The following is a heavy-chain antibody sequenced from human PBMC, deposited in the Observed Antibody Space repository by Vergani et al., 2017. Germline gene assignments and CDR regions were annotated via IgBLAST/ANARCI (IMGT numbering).Heavy chain of an antibody. CDR2: INTNGDYT. V-gene: IGHV3-23*04. CDR3: AKGGWNYWFDS. D-gene: IGHD1-1*01. Sequence: EQLVESGGGVVQPGRSLRLSCAASGFTFSSYDIHWVRQAPGKGLEWVSTINTNGDYTRYGDSVKGRFTISRDNSKSTLYLQMNSLRAEDTAIYYCAKGGWNYWFDSWGQGTLVIVS. CDR1: GFTFSSYD. J-gene: IGHJ5*01.